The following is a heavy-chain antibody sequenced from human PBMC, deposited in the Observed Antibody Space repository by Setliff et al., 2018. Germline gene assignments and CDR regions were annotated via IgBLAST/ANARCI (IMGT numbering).Heavy chain of an antibody. Sequence: PGGSLRLSCGASGFTHNNCWVSWVRQAPGKGLEWLASINPDGSEKYYVDSVKGRFTISRDNAKNSLSLQMNSLRTEDTAVYYCVKDVVGYSSTWPKRDYFDYWGQGTLVTVSS. D-gene: IGHD6-13*01. CDR1: GFTHNNCW. CDR3: VKDVVGYSSTWPKRDYFDY. CDR2: INPDGSEK. V-gene: IGHV3-7*01. J-gene: IGHJ4*02.